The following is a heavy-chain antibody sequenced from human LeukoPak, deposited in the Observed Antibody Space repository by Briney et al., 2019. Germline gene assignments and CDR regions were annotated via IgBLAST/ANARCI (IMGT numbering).Heavy chain of an antibody. CDR1: GGSISSSSYY. D-gene: IGHD1-14*01. Sequence: SETLSLTCTVSGGSISSSSYYWGWIRQPPGKGLEWIGSIYYSGSTYYNPSLKSRVTISVDTSKNQFSLKLSSVTAADTAVYYCARSEYLAWYYFDYWGQGTLVTVSS. V-gene: IGHV4-39*01. J-gene: IGHJ4*02. CDR2: IYYSGST. CDR3: ARSEYLAWYYFDY.